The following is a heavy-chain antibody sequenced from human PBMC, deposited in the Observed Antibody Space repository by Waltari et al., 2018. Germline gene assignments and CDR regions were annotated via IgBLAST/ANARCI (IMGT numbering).Heavy chain of an antibody. V-gene: IGHV4-59*01. Sequence: QVQLQESGPGLVKPSETLSLTCTVFGCSISSYYWSWIRQPPGKGLEWVGYSENKYNPSLRSRVTISLDTSKNQFSLKLSSVTAADTAVYYCARSYTVTTSPIAGYWGQGTLVTVSS. D-gene: IGHD4-17*01. CDR2: YSEN. J-gene: IGHJ4*02. CDR1: GCSISSYY. CDR3: ARSYTVTTSPIAGY.